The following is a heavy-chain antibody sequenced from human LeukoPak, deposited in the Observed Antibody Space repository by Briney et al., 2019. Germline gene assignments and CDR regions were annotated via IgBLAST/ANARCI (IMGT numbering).Heavy chain of an antibody. Sequence: SETLSHTCTVSGASISNSYWNWVRQPPGKGLEWIGYVYSSGSTNYNPSLKSRVTISVDTSKTQFSLKMTSVTAADTAVYYCANSYNGKIVPFDNWGQGALVTVSS. CDR1: GASISNSY. V-gene: IGHV4-4*09. CDR2: VYSSGST. J-gene: IGHJ4*02. CDR3: ANSYNGKIVPFDN. D-gene: IGHD5-24*01.